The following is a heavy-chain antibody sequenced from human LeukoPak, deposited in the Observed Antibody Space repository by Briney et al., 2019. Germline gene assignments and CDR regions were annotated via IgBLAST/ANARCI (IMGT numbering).Heavy chain of an antibody. D-gene: IGHD3-10*01. CDR2: INHSGST. CDR3: ARDHSGSYTNWFDP. V-gene: IGHV4-34*01. CDR1: GGSFSGYY. J-gene: IGHJ5*02. Sequence: SETLSLTCAVYGGSFSGYYWSWIRQPPGKGLEWIGEINHSGSTNYNPSLKSRVTISVDTSKNQFSLKLSSVTAADTAVYYCARDHSGSYTNWFDPWGQGTLVTVSS.